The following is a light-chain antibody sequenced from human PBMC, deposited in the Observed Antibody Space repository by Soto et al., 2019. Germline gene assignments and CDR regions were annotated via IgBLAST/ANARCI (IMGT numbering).Light chain of an antibody. CDR3: QQYGVSMFT. Sequence: DIVLTQSPGTLSLSPGERATLSCRASQTVRDGYLAWYQQKPGQAPRLFIYGASARATGIPDRFSGSGSGTDFTHTINVLEPEDFAVYYSQQYGVSMFTFGQGAKLEIK. CDR2: GAS. V-gene: IGKV3-20*01. J-gene: IGKJ2*01. CDR1: QTVRDGY.